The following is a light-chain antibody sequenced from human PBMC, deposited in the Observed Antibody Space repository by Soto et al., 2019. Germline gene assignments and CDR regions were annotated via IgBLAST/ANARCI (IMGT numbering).Light chain of an antibody. J-gene: IGKJ5*01. CDR3: QKYDNSPIT. CDR1: QSISSSF. CDR2: GAS. V-gene: IGKV3-20*01. Sequence: PGERASLSCGASQSISSSFLAWYQQKPGQAPRLLIYGASSRATGIPDRFSGTGSETDFTLTISRLEPEDFAVYYCQKYDNSPITFGQGTRLEIK.